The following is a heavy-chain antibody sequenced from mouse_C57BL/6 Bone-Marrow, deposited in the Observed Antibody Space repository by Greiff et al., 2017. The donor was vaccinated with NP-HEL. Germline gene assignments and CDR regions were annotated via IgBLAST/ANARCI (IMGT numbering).Heavy chain of an antibody. J-gene: IGHJ2*01. V-gene: IGHV1-69*01. CDR2: IDPSDSFT. D-gene: IGHD2-4*01. CDR3: ARKGYDYDALYFDY. CDR1: GYTFTSYW. Sequence: VQLQQPGAELVMPGASVKLSCKASGYTFTSYWMHWVKQRPGQGLEWIGAIDPSDSFTNSHQKFKGKSTLTVDKSSSTAYMQLSSLTSEDSAVYYCARKGYDYDALYFDYWGQGTTLTVSS.